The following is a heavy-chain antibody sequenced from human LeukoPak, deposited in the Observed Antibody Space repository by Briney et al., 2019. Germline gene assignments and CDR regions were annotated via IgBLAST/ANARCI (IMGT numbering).Heavy chain of an antibody. D-gene: IGHD3-3*01. Sequence: GGSLRLSCAASGFTFSSYAMSWVRQAPGKGLEWVSAISGSGGSTYYADSVKGRFTISRDNSKNTLYLQMNSLRAEDTAVYYCAKDPLITIFGVAQYYFDYWGQGTLVTVSS. CDR2: ISGSGGST. CDR1: GFTFSSYA. J-gene: IGHJ4*02. V-gene: IGHV3-23*01. CDR3: AKDPLITIFGVAQYYFDY.